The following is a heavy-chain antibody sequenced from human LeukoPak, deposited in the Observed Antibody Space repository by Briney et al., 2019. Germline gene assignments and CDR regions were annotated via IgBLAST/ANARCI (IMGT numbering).Heavy chain of an antibody. CDR3: ARWIYCSSTSCPDY. D-gene: IGHD2-2*01. CDR1: GGTFSSYA. Sequence: SVKVSCKASGGTFSSYAISWVRQAPGQGLEWMGGIIPIFGTANYAQKFQGRVTITAGESTSTAYMELRSLRSDDTAVYYCARWIYCSSTSCPDYWGQGTLVTVSS. J-gene: IGHJ4*02. V-gene: IGHV1-69*13. CDR2: IIPIFGTA.